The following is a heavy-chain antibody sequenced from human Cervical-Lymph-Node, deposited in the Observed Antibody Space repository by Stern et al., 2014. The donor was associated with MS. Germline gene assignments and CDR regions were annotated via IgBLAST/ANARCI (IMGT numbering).Heavy chain of an antibody. J-gene: IGHJ5*02. CDR1: GASIRSDAYY. V-gene: IGHV4-30-4*01. D-gene: IGHD3-10*01. Sequence: VQLVESGPGLVKPSQTLSLTCNVSGASIRSDAYYWTWIRQPPGKGLEWIGYIYYSGNTYYSPSLRSRVTISVDTSKNQFSLKLSSVTAADTAVYYCARTDILLIDHWGQGTLVTVSS. CDR2: IYYSGNT. CDR3: ARTDILLIDH.